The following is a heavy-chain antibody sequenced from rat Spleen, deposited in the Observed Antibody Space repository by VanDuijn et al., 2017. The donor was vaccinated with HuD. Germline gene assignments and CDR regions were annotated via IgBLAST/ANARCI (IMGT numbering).Heavy chain of an antibody. D-gene: IGHD1-10*01. CDR2: ITHTGGST. J-gene: IGHJ3*01. V-gene: IGHV5-31*01. CDR3: TRDNNWGNPFAY. CDR1: GFTFNNYW. Sequence: EVQLVESGGGLVQPGRSLKLSCVASGFTFNNYWMTWIRQAPGKGLEWVASITHTGGSTYYPDSVKGRFTISRDNAKSTIYLQMNSLRSEDTATYYCTRDNNWGNPFAYWGQGTLVTVSS.